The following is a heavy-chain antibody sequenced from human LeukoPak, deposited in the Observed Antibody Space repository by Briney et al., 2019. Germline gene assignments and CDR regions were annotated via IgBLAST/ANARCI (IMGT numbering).Heavy chain of an antibody. CDR1: GFTFSSYE. CDR2: ISSSGSTI. Sequence: GGSLRLSCAASGFTFSSYEMNWVRQAPGKGLEWVSYISSSGSTIYYADSVKGRFTISRDNAKNSLYLQMNSLRDEDTALYYCARDHYSRNDYWGQGTPVTVSS. J-gene: IGHJ4*02. CDR3: ARDHYSRNDY. V-gene: IGHV3-48*03. D-gene: IGHD6-13*01.